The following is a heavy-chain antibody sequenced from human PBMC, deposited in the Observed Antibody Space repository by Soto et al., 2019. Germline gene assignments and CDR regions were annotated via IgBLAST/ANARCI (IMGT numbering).Heavy chain of an antibody. J-gene: IGHJ6*02. D-gene: IGHD3-16*01. Sequence: QVQLVQSGAEVKKPGSSVKVSCKASGGTFSSYAISWVRQAPGQGLEWMGGIIPIFGTANYAQKFQGRVTITADESTSTAYMDLSSLRSEDTAVYYCARATTRNGGDYYYGMDVWGQGTTVTVSS. CDR2: IIPIFGTA. V-gene: IGHV1-69*01. CDR3: ARATTRNGGDYYYGMDV. CDR1: GGTFSSYA.